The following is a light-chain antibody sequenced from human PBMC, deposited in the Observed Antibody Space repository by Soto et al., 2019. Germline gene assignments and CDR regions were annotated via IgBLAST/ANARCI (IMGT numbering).Light chain of an antibody. J-gene: IGLJ2*01. CDR3: STYAGAVA. V-gene: IGLV2-23*01. CDR1: SNL. Sequence: QSVLTQPASVSGSPGQSITISCTGTSNLVSWYQHHPGTAPKLIIYEGSERPSGISNRFSASKSGNTASLTISGLQAEDEAAYYCSTYAGAVAFGGGTKVTVL. CDR2: EGS.